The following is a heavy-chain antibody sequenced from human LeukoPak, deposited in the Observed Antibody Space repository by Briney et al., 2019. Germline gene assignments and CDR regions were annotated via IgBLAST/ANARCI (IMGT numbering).Heavy chain of an antibody. J-gene: IGHJ4*02. CDR3: ARGGNIVVVVAATEPIDY. Sequence: PSETLSLTCAVYGGSFSGYYWSWIRQPPGKGLEWIGVINHSGSTNYNPSLKSRVTISVDTSKNQFSLKLSSVTAADTAVYYCARGGNIVVVVAATEPIDYWGQGTLVTVSS. CDR1: GGSFSGYY. V-gene: IGHV4-34*01. CDR2: INHSGST. D-gene: IGHD2-15*01.